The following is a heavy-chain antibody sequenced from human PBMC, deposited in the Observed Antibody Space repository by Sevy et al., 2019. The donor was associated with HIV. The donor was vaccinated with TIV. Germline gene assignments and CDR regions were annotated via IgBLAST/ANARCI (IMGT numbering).Heavy chain of an antibody. J-gene: IGHJ4*02. V-gene: IGHV1-24*01. D-gene: IGHD4-17*01. Sequence: ASVKVSCKVSGYTLTELSLHGVGPPPGKGLEGMGSLDTEDGESLYAQKFQGRATMNEDTPTDTAYMKLSSLGSEDTAVYYCATNTDYGDSDYWGQGTLVTVSS. CDR3: ATNTDYGDSDY. CDR2: LDTEDGES. CDR1: GYTLTELS.